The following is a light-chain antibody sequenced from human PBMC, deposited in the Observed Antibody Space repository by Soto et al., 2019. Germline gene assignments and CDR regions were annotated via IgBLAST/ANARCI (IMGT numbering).Light chain of an antibody. CDR3: QQYRGLT. Sequence: DIQMTQSPSTLSASVGDRVTITCRASQSISSWLAWYQQKPGQAPKLLIYDASSLESGVPSRFSGSGSGTEFTLTLRSLQPDDYATYYCQQYRGLTFGGGTKVEIK. CDR2: DAS. CDR1: QSISSW. V-gene: IGKV1-5*01. J-gene: IGKJ4*01.